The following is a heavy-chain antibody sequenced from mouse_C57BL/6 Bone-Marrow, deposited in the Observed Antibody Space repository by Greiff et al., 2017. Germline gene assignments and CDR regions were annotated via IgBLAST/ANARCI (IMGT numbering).Heavy chain of an antibody. V-gene: IGHV1-66*01. CDR2: IYPGSGNT. CDR1: GYSFTSYY. J-gene: IGHJ1*03. Sequence: VQLQQSGPELVKPGASVKISCKASGYSFTSYYINWVKQRPGQGLEWIGWIYPGSGNTKYNEKFKGKATLTADTSSSTAYMQLSSLTSEDSAVYYCARDGYGNRYWYFDVWGTGTTVTVSS. D-gene: IGHD2-1*01. CDR3: ARDGYGNRYWYFDV.